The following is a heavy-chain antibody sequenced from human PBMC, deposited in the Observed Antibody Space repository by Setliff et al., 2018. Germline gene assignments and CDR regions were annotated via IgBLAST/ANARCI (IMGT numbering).Heavy chain of an antibody. CDR2: IYTDGST. V-gene: IGHV4-61*02. J-gene: IGHJ4*02. Sequence: SETLSLTCTVSGGSVGNSHYYWSWIRQPAGKGLECLGRIYTDGSTKYNPSLNSRVTISLDTSKNQFSLKLSSVTAADTAVYYCARGGRDGYNYELDYWGQGTLVTVSS. D-gene: IGHD5-12*01. CDR3: ARGGRDGYNYELDY. CDR1: GGSVGNSHYY.